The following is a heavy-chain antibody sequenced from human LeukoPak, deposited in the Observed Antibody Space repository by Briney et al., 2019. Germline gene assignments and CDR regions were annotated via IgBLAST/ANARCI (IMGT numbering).Heavy chain of an antibody. J-gene: IGHJ4*02. CDR2: INTYNGNT. Sequence: ASVKVSCKASGYTFTNYGITWMRQAPGQGLEWMGWINTYNGNTNYAQKLQGRVTITTDTSTSTAYMELRSLRSDDTAVCYCARDLVDGVGAPGAYWGEGALVTVSS. D-gene: IGHD1-26*01. CDR1: GYTFTNYG. V-gene: IGHV1-18*01. CDR3: ARDLVDGVGAPGAY.